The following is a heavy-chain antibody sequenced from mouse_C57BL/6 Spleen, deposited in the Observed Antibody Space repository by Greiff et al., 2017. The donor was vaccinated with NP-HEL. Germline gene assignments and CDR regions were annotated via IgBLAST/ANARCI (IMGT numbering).Heavy chain of an antibody. J-gene: IGHJ2*01. CDR3: ARSGSKVYFDY. V-gene: IGHV1-52*01. CDR1: GYTFTSYW. Sequence: QVQLQQSGAELVRPGSSVKLSCKASGYTFTSYWMHWVKQRPIQGLEWIGNIDPSDSDTHYNQKFKDKATLTVDTSSSTAYMQLSRLTSDDSAVYYCARSGSKVYFDYWGQGTTLTVSS. D-gene: IGHD4-1*01. CDR2: IDPSDSDT.